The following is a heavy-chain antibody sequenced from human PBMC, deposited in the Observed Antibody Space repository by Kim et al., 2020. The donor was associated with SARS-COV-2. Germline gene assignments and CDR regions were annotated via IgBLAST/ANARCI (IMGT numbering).Heavy chain of an antibody. CDR1: GYSFTSYW. V-gene: IGHV5-10-1*01. CDR2: IDPSDSYT. D-gene: IGHD3-10*01. J-gene: IGHJ6*02. CDR3: ARLGAVRGVIIDFMDV. Sequence: GESLKISCKGSGYSFTSYWISWVRQMPGKGLEWMGRIDPSDSYTNYSPSFQGHVTISADKSISTAYLQWSSLKASDTAMYYCARLGAVRGVIIDFMDVWGQGTTVTVSS.